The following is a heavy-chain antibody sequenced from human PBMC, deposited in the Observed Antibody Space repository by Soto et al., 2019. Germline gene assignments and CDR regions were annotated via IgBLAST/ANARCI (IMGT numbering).Heavy chain of an antibody. CDR1: GGSFSGYH. CDR2: INHSGST. D-gene: IGHD1-1*01. J-gene: IGHJ4*02. CDR3: ARGQGTGGFDY. Sequence: PSETLSLTCAVYGGSFSGYHWSWIRQPPGKGLEWIGEINHSGSTNYNPSLKSRVTISVDTSKNQFSLKLSSVTAADTAVYYCARGQGTGGFDYWGQGTLV. V-gene: IGHV4-34*01.